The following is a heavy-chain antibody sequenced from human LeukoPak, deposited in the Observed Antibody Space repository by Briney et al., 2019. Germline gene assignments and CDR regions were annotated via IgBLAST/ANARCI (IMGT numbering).Heavy chain of an antibody. J-gene: IGHJ4*02. D-gene: IGHD3-22*01. CDR1: GGSFSGYY. V-gene: IGHV4-34*01. CDR3: ARGPYDSSGYYYFDY. Sequence: PSETLSLTCAVYGGSFSGYYWNWIRQPPGKGLEWIGEINHSGSTNYNPSLKSRVTISVDTSKNQFSLKLSSVTAADTAVYYCARGPYDSSGYYYFDYWGQGTLVTVSS. CDR2: INHSGST.